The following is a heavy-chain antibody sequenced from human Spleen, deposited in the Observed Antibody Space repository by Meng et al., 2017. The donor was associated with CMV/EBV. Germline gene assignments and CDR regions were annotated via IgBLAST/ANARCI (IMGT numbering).Heavy chain of an antibody. Sequence: RVSCKTSVANFRNYAINWVRPAPGQGLEWMGRIIPIFGTSNYAQQFQGRVPITTDESTSTAYMELSSLRSDDTAVFYCAGGPDGRYWGQGTLVTVSS. J-gene: IGHJ4*02. D-gene: IGHD1-14*01. CDR2: IIPIFGTS. CDR1: VANFRNYA. CDR3: AGGPDGRY. V-gene: IGHV1-69*05.